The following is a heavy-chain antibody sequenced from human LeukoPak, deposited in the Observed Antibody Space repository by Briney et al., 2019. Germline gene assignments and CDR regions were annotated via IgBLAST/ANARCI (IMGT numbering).Heavy chain of an antibody. V-gene: IGHV1-2*02. CDR3: ARGQYYYGSTQAFDI. J-gene: IGHJ3*02. D-gene: IGHD3-10*01. CDR1: GYTFTDNY. Sequence: ASVMVSCKASGYTFTDNYIHWVRQAPGQGLEWMGWINPNSADTIYAQKFQGRVTLTRDTSSSTAYMELSRLRSDDTAVYYCARGQYYYGSTQAFDIWGQGTMVTVSS. CDR2: INPNSADT.